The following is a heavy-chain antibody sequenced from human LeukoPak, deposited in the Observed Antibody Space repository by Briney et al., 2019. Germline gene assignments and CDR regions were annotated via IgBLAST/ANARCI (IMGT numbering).Heavy chain of an antibody. CDR1: DESFSGYY. CDR2: INHSGST. Sequence: SETLSLTCAVCDESFSGYYWSWIRQPPGKGLEWIGEINHSGSTNYNPSLKSRVTISVDTSKNQFSLKLSSVTAADTAVYYCARSLSSDFWSGYYLSSNWFDPWGQGTLVTVSS. D-gene: IGHD3-3*01. V-gene: IGHV4-34*01. J-gene: IGHJ5*02. CDR3: ARSLSSDFWSGYYLSSNWFDP.